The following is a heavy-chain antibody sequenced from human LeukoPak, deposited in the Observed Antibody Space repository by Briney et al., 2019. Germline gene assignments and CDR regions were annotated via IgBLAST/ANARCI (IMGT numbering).Heavy chain of an antibody. Sequence: PSETLSLTCAVYGGPFSGYYWSWIRQPPGKGLEWIGQIKHSGGTNYNPSLKSRVTMSLDTSKNQFSLKLSSVTAADTAVYYCARPDSSGWTNAFDIWGQGTMVTVSS. V-gene: IGHV4-34*01. CDR3: ARPDSSGWTNAFDI. CDR2: IKHSGGT. D-gene: IGHD6-19*01. J-gene: IGHJ3*02. CDR1: GGPFSGYY.